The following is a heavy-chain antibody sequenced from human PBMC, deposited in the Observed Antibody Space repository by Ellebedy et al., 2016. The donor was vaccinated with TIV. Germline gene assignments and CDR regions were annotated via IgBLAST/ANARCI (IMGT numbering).Heavy chain of an antibody. CDR2: IYYSGST. CDR3: AAQVNLFDY. V-gene: IGHV4-39*07. CDR1: GGSISSSSYY. J-gene: IGHJ4*02. Sequence: SETLSLTXTVSGGSISSSSYYWGWIRQPPGKGLEWIGSIYYSGSTYYNPSLKSRVTISVDTSKNQFSLKLSSVTAADTAVYYCAAQVNLFDYWGQGTLVTVSS. D-gene: IGHD1-14*01.